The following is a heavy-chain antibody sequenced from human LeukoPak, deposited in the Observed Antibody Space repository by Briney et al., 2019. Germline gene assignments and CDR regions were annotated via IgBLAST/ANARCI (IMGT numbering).Heavy chain of an antibody. D-gene: IGHD3-22*01. J-gene: IGHJ4*02. CDR1: GFTFSKFW. CDR3: ATQSYYYDSSGYYTT. CDR2: IKQDGTEK. Sequence: GGSLRLSCAASGFTFSKFWMNWVRHTPGKGLEWVASIKQDGTEKYYADSVKGRFTISRDNGKNSLYLQMSSLRAEDTAIYYCATQSYYYDSSGYYTTWGQGTPVTVSS. V-gene: IGHV3-7*01.